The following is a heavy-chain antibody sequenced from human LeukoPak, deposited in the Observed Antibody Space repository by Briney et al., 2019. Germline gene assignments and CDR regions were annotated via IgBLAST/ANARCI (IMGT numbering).Heavy chain of an antibody. CDR2: ISSSGSTI. V-gene: IGHV3-48*03. J-gene: IGHJ3*02. CDR3: ARDHDGWTRGDAFDI. D-gene: IGHD5-24*01. CDR1: GCTFSSYE. Sequence: SLRVSCAASGCTFSSYEMNWVGQAPGKGLEGVSYISSSGSTIDYADSVKGRFTISRDNAKNSLYLQMNSLRAEDTAVYYCARDHDGWTRGDAFDIWGQGKMVTVSS.